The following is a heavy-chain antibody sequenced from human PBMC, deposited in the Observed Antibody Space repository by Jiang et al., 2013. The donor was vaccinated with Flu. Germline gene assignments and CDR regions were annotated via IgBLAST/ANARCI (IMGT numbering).Heavy chain of an antibody. D-gene: IGHD2-21*02. J-gene: IGHJ6*02. V-gene: IGHV4-34*01. CDR2: INHSGST. CDR1: GGSFSGYY. Sequence: LLKPSETLSLTCAVYGGSFSGYYWSWIRQPPGKGLEWIGEINHSGSTNYNPSLKSRVTISVDTSKNQFSLKLSSVTAADTAVYYCARGRASIVVVTAQVGYGMDVWGQGTTVTVSS. CDR3: ARGRASIVVVTAQVGYGMDV.